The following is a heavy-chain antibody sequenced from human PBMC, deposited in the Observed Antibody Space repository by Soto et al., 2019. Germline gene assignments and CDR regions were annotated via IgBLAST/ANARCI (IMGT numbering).Heavy chain of an antibody. Sequence: QLQLQESGSGLVKPSQTLSLTCAVSGGSIDSGGYSWNWIRQPPGKGLEWIGYIYHTGAAHYNASLDGRVSLSVDMSKNQFSRQMTSVTAADTAVYYCVRASYILPFDPWGQGIFVTVSS. CDR3: VRASYILPFDP. V-gene: IGHV4-30-2*01. CDR2: IYHTGAA. J-gene: IGHJ5*02. CDR1: GGSIDSGGYS. D-gene: IGHD2-21*01.